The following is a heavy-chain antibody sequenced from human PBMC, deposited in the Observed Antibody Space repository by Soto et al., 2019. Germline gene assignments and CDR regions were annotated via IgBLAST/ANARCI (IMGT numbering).Heavy chain of an antibody. V-gene: IGHV3-72*01. D-gene: IGHD1-26*01. J-gene: IGHJ4*02. CDR1: GFIFSDHY. CDR3: TRAPRYGGGYFFDS. Sequence: EVQLVESGGGLVQPGGSLRLSCAASGFIFSDHYMDWVRQAPGKGLERVGRIRNQANSYTTQYAASVKGRFTISRDDSKNSLSLHMNSLETADTAVYYCTRAPRYGGGYFFDSWGQGALVTVSS. CDR2: IRNQANSYTT.